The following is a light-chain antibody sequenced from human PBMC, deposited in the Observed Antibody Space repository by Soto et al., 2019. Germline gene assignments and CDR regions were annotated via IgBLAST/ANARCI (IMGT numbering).Light chain of an antibody. Sequence: QAVVTQPPSASGTPGQTVIISCSGSSSNIGSNTVNWYQQLPGTAPKLLIFSNSQRPSGVPDRFSGSRSGTSASLPITGVQSEDEAHYYCAAWDGGLNALVFGGGTKLTVL. CDR1: SSNIGSNT. CDR2: SNS. CDR3: AAWDGGLNALV. V-gene: IGLV1-44*01. J-gene: IGLJ2*01.